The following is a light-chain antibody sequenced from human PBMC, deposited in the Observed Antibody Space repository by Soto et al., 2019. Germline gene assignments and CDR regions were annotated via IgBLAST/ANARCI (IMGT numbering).Light chain of an antibody. CDR1: QSISSY. V-gene: IGKV1-39*01. CDR3: QQSYSTPRT. Sequence: DIQMTQSRSSLSASVGDRVTITCRASQSISSYLNWYQQKPGKAPKLLIYAASSLQSGVPSTFSGSGSGTDFTLTISSLQPEDFATYYCQQSYSTPRTFGQGTKVEIK. CDR2: AAS. J-gene: IGKJ1*01.